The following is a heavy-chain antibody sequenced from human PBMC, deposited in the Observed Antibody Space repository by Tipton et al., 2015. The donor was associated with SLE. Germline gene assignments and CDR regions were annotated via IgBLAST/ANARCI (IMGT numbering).Heavy chain of an antibody. J-gene: IGHJ3*02. CDR2: ISSSGSTI. Sequence: SLRLSCAASGFTVSSNYMSWVRQAPGKGLEWVSYISSSGSTIYYADSVKGRFTISRDNAKNSLYLQMNSLRAEDTAVYYCARVRKRYYDFWSGSDAFDIWGQGTMVTVSS. CDR1: GFTVSSNY. V-gene: IGHV3-11*04. CDR3: ARVRKRYYDFWSGSDAFDI. D-gene: IGHD3-3*01.